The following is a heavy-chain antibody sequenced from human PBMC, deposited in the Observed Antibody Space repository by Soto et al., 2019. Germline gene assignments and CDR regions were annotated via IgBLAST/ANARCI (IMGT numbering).Heavy chain of an antibody. Sequence: GGSLRLSCAASGFTFSSFAMSWVRQAPGKGLEWVGNIKEDGREKYYADSVEGRFTISRDNTQNSLYLQMNSLRDEDTAVYYCARDDCSSANCYNNPWLDPWGEGTLATSSS. V-gene: IGHV3-7*01. CDR3: ARDDCSSANCYNNPWLDP. J-gene: IGHJ5*02. D-gene: IGHD2-2*02. CDR2: IKEDGREK. CDR1: GFTFSSFA.